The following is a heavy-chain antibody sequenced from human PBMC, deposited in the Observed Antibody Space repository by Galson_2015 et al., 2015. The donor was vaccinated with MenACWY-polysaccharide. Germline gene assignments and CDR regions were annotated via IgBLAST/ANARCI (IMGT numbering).Heavy chain of an antibody. CDR1: GFTFDDYA. J-gene: IGHJ6*02. D-gene: IGHD2-8*01. Sequence: SLRLSCAASGFTFDDYAMHWVRQAPGKGLEWVSSITWNSGSIAYADSVKGRFTISRDNAKNSLYLRLKSLRAEDAALYHCAKDKASGLMYGMDVWGQGTTVTVSS. V-gene: IGHV3-9*01. CDR3: AKDKASGLMYGMDV. CDR2: ITWNSGSI.